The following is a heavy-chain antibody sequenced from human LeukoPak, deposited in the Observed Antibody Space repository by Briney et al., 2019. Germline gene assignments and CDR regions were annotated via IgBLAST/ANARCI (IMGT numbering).Heavy chain of an antibody. D-gene: IGHD1-26*01. CDR1: GFTFSSYG. V-gene: IGHV3-33*06. J-gene: IGHJ4*02. CDR3: AKGAGAWEQWTPIDY. CDR2: IWYDGSNK. Sequence: PGGSLRLSCAASGFTFSSYGMHWVRQAPGKGLEWVAVIWYDGSNKYYADSVKGRFTISRDNSKNTLYLQMNSLRAEDTAVYYCAKGAGAWEQWTPIDYWGQGTLVTVSS.